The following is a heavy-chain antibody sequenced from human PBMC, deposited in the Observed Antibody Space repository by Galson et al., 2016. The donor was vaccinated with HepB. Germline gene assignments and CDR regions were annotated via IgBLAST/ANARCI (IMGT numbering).Heavy chain of an antibody. D-gene: IGHD5-24*01. J-gene: IGHJ2*01. CDR1: GYTFTDYY. V-gene: IGHV1-2*04. Sequence: QSGAEVKKPGEYLRISCKASGYTFTDYYMHWVRQAPGQGLEWMGWINPNSGATNSAQKFQGWVTMTRDTSISTAYMDLNRLRSDDTAVYYCARGVHSRDGYNYYWYFDLWGRGTLVTVSS. CDR3: ARGVHSRDGYNYYWYFDL. CDR2: INPNSGAT.